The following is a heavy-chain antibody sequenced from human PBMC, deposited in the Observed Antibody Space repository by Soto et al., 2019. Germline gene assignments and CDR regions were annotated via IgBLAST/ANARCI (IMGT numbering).Heavy chain of an antibody. V-gene: IGHV3-74*03. CDR3: ARVETCSSTSCYSVFDY. D-gene: IGHD2-2*01. CDR2: INSDGSST. J-gene: IGHJ4*02. CDR1: GFTFSSYW. Sequence: EVQLVESGGGLVQPGGSLRLSCAASGFTFSSYWMHWVRQAPGKGLVWVSRINSDGSSTTYADSVKGRFTISRDNAKNTLYLKMNSLRAEDTAVDYCARVETCSSTSCYSVFDYWGQGTLVTVSS.